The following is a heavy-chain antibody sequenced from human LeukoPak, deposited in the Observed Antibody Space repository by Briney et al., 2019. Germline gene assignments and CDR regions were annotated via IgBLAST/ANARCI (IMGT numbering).Heavy chain of an antibody. CDR2: INPSGGGT. Sequence: ASVKVPCKASGYTFTIYYIHWVRQAPEQGLEWMGIINPSGGGTTYAQKFQGRVTMTRDTSTSTVFMELSSLRSEDTAVYYCTRDAAPSAKYYFDFWGQGTLVTVSS. CDR3: TRDAAPSAKYYFDF. J-gene: IGHJ4*02. CDR1: GYTFTIYY. V-gene: IGHV1-46*01. D-gene: IGHD2-15*01.